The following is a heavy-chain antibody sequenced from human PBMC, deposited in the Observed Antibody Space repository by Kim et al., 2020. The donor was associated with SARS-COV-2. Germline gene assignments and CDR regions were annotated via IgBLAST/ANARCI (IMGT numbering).Heavy chain of an antibody. J-gene: IGHJ4*02. Sequence: SVKVSCKASGGTFSSYAISWVRQAPGQGLEWMGGIIPIFGTANYAQKFQGRVTITADESTSTAYMKLSSLRSEDTAVYYCARDPGDYGDYVIWGQGTLVTVSS. CDR3: ARDPGDYGDYVI. CDR1: GGTFSSYA. CDR2: IIPIFGTA. D-gene: IGHD4-17*01. V-gene: IGHV1-69*13.